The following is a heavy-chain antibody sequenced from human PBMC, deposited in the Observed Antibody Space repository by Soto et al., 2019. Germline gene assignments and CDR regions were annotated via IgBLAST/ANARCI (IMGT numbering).Heavy chain of an antibody. CDR2: ISSSSSYI. J-gene: IGHJ4*02. CDR3: AILPGRPIGNNHHAIDY. Sequence: GGSLRLSCAASGFTFSSYSMNWVRQAPGKGLGWVSSISSSSSYIYYADSVKGRFTISRDNAKNSLYLQMNSLRAEDTAVYYCAILPGRPIGNNHHAIDYWGQGTLVTVSS. D-gene: IGHD2-2*02. CDR1: GFTFSSYS. V-gene: IGHV3-21*01.